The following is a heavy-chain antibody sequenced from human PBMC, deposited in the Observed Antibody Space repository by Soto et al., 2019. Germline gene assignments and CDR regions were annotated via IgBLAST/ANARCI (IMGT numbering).Heavy chain of an antibody. CDR1: RLSFRGYT. CDR2: ISASSNYL. V-gene: IGHV3-21*01. D-gene: IGHD3-10*01. Sequence: PGGSLRLSCAGSRLSFRGYTMHWVRQAPGKGLEWVSSISASSNYLNYVDSVKGRFSISRDNAKDSLYLQMNSLRAEDTAIYFCARQLVWLGAPFDSWGQGTLVTVSS. J-gene: IGHJ4*02. CDR3: ARQLVWLGAPFDS.